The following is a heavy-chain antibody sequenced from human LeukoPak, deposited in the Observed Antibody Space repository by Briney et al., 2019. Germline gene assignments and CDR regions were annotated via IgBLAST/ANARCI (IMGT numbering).Heavy chain of an antibody. V-gene: IGHV3-9*01. Sequence: PGRSLRLSCAASGFTFDDYAMHWVRQAPGKGLEWVSGISWNSGSIGYADSVKGRFTISRDDSKNTLYLQMNSLKTEDTAVYYCTTPEYSRGWFHFDYWGQGTLVTVSS. J-gene: IGHJ4*02. CDR1: GFTFDDYA. CDR2: ISWNSGSI. D-gene: IGHD6-19*01. CDR3: TTPEYSRGWFHFDY.